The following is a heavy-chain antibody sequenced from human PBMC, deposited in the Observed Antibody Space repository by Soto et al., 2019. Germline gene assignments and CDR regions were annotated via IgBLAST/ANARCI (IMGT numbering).Heavy chain of an antibody. V-gene: IGHV4-34*01. CDR2: INHRGST. CDR3: ARDGFCTSTTCRVGNWFDP. D-gene: IGHD2-2*01. Sequence: SETLSLTCVVYGGSFSGYYWSWIRQSPGKGLEWIGGINHRGSTNYNPSLESRVTISVDTSKNQFSLKLPSVTAADTAMYYCARDGFCTSTTCRVGNWFDPWGQGTLVTVSS. J-gene: IGHJ5*02. CDR1: GGSFSGYY.